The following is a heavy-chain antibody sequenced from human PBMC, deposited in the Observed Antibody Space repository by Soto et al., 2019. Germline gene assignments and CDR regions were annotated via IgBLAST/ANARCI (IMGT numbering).Heavy chain of an antibody. D-gene: IGHD2-21*02. V-gene: IGHV1-3*01. CDR3: ARSIVVVTAADY. CDR2: INAGNGTT. CDR1: GYTFTSYA. J-gene: IGHJ4*02. Sequence: QVQLVQSGAEVKKPGASGKVSCKASGYTFTSYAMHWVRQAPGQRLEWMGWINAGNGTTKYSQKFQGRVTITRDTSASTAYMELSSLRSEDTAVYYCARSIVVVTAADYWGQGTLVTVSS.